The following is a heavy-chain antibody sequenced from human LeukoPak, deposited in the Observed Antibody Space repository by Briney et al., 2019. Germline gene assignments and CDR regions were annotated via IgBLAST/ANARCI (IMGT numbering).Heavy chain of an antibody. CDR1: AFTLSRSG. J-gene: IGHJ4*02. D-gene: IGHD6-19*01. Sequence: GGSLRLSCVASAFTLSRSGMHWVRQAPGKGLEWVAVISFDGKAKYYADSVKGRFTVSRDNSKNTLYLQMDNLTDEDKAVYYCAKGGRGVPGTADYWGQGTLVTVSS. CDR3: AKGGRGVPGTADY. CDR2: ISFDGKAK. V-gene: IGHV3-30*18.